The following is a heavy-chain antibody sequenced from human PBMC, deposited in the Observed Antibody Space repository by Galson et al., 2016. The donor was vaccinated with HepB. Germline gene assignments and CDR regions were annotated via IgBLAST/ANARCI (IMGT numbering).Heavy chain of an antibody. V-gene: IGHV4-39*01. CDR2: IFYSGKT. CDR1: GVSISSTRYY. CDR3: AKVNRVLANY. D-gene: IGHD1-14*01. J-gene: IGHJ4*02. Sequence: SETLSLTCSVSGVSISSTRYYWGWIRQTPGKGLEWLGSIFYSGKTYYNPSLKSRITISVDTSRNQFSLKLSSVPAADTSIYYCAKVNRVLANYWGQGTLVTVSS.